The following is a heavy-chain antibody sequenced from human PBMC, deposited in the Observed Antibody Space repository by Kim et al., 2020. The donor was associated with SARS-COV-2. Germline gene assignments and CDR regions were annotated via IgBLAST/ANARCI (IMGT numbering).Heavy chain of an antibody. V-gene: IGHV3-33*05. J-gene: IGHJ4*02. CDR3: ARSLNIQAELDY. D-gene: IGHD5-18*01. CDR2: ISYDGGHK. CDR1: GFTFSTSV. Sequence: GGSLRLSCTASGFTFSTSVIHWVRQTPGKGLEWVAVISYDGGHKYYADSVKGRFIISRDNSKNTLYLQMNSLRAEDTAVYYCARSLNIQAELDYWGQGTLVTASS.